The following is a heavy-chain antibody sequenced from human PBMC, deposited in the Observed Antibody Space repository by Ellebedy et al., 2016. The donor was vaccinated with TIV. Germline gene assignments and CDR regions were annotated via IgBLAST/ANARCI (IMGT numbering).Heavy chain of an antibody. CDR3: AREGGTYYSAHFDQ. CDR1: GFTFSSFA. V-gene: IGHV3-23*01. Sequence: PGGSLRLSCAASGFTFSSFAMSWVRQAPGIGLEWVSAIGDDAVATHYADSVKGRFTISRDNFGYMLYLQMNSLGAEDTAVYYCAREGGTYYSAHFDQWGQGTPVTVSS. J-gene: IGHJ4*02. D-gene: IGHD1-26*01. CDR2: IGDDAVAT.